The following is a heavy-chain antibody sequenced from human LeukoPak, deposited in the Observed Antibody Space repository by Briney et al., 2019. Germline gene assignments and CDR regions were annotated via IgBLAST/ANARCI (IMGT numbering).Heavy chain of an antibody. J-gene: IGHJ3*02. Sequence: ASVTVSCRASGYTFTGFFLHWVRQAPGQGFEWIGWINPNSGDTKYAQRFQGRVTMTRDTSISTAYMELSRLRSDDTAVYYCASSSGWYHRDAFDIWGQGTMVTVSS. CDR3: ASSSGWYHRDAFDI. V-gene: IGHV1-2*02. D-gene: IGHD6-19*01. CDR2: INPNSGDT. CDR1: GYTFTGFF.